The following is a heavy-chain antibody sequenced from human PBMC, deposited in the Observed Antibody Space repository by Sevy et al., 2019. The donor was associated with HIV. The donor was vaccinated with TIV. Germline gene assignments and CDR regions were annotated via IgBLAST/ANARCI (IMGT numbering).Heavy chain of an antibody. CDR1: GFTFSSYE. J-gene: IGHJ6*02. D-gene: IGHD3-16*01. CDR3: ARDRGVPRTRGSYQYGMDV. Sequence: GGSLRLSCAASGFTFSSYEMNWVRQAPGKGLEWVSYISSSGSTIYYADSVKGRFTISRDNAKNSLYLQMNSLRAEDTAVYYCARDRGVPRTRGSYQYGMDVWGQGTTVTVSS. CDR2: ISSSGSTI. V-gene: IGHV3-48*03.